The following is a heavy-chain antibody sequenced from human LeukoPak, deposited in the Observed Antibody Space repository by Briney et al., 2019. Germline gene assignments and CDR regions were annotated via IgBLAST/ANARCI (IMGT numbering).Heavy chain of an antibody. CDR1: GGSFSGYY. V-gene: IGHV4-34*01. CDR3: ASQIYYYDSSGEEPYYFDY. Sequence: TTSETLSLTCAVYGGSFSGYYWSWIRQPPGKGLEWIGEINHSGSTNYNPSLKSRVNISVDTSKNQFSMELSSVTAADTAVYYCASQIYYYDSSGEEPYYFDYWGQGTLVTVSS. CDR2: INHSGST. J-gene: IGHJ4*02. D-gene: IGHD3-22*01.